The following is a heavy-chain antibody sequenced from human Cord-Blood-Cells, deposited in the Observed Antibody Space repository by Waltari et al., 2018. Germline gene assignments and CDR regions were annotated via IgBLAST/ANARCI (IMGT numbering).Heavy chain of an antibody. D-gene: IGHD1-26*01. CDR3: ARLYASGSYYAFDI. CDR2: GGSSGSYR. V-gene: IGHV3-21*01. Sequence: EVQLVESGGGLVKPGGSLRLSCAASGFTFSSYSMNWVRQAPGKGXGWGXSGGSSGSYRSXAXSVKGRXTXSRXXXXXXXYLQMNSLRAEDTAVYYCARLYASGSYYAFDIWGQGTMVTVSS. CDR1: GFTFSSYS. J-gene: IGHJ3*02.